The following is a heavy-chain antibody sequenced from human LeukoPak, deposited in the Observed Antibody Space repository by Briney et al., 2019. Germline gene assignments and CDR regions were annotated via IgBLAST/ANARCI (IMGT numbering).Heavy chain of an antibody. CDR2: IPNDRRNN. V-gene: IGHV3-30*18. CDR1: GFTFSSYG. J-gene: IGHJ4*02. CDR3: AKGEEDYYGSGSYYLDY. D-gene: IGHD3-10*01. Sequence: AGGSLRLSCAASGFTFSSYGMHWVRQAPGKGLEWVAVIPNDRRNNYYADSVKGRFTISRDNSKNTLYLQMNSLRAEDTAVYYCAKGEEDYYGSGSYYLDYWGQGTLVTVSS.